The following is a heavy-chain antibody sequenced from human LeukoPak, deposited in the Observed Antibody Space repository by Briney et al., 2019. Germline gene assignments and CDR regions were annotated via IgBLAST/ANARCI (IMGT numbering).Heavy chain of an antibody. CDR2: ISAYNGNT. D-gene: IGHD2-2*01. CDR1: GYTFTSYG. J-gene: IGHJ4*02. CDR3: ARVRYCSSTSRYPFDY. Sequence: ASVKVSCKASGYTFTSYGISWVRQAPGQGLEWMGWISAYNGNTNYAQKLQGRVAMTTDTSTSTAYMELRSLRSEDTAVYYCARVRYCSSTSRYPFDYWGQGTLVTVSS. V-gene: IGHV1-18*01.